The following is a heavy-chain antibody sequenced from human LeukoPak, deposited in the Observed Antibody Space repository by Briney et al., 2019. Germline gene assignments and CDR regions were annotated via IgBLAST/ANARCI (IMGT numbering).Heavy chain of an antibody. CDR2: ISYDGSNK. V-gene: IGHV3-30-3*01. Sequence: GGSLRLSCAASGFTFSSYAMHWVRQAPGKGLEWVAVISYDGSNKYYADSVKGRFTISRDNSKNTLYLQMNSLRAEDTAVYYCAPTATHWGQGTLVTVSS. CDR3: APTATH. J-gene: IGHJ4*02. CDR1: GFTFSSYA.